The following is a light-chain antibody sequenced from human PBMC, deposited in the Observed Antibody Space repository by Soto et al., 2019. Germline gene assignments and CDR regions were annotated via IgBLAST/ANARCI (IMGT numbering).Light chain of an antibody. CDR3: QQYGSSLLT. Sequence: EIVLTQSPGTLSLSPGERATLSCRASQSVSSSYLAWYQQKPGQAPRLLIYGASSRATGITDRFSGSGSVTDFTLTISRLEPEDFAVYYCQQYGSSLLTFGGGTKVEIK. J-gene: IGKJ4*01. CDR2: GAS. V-gene: IGKV3-20*01. CDR1: QSVSSSY.